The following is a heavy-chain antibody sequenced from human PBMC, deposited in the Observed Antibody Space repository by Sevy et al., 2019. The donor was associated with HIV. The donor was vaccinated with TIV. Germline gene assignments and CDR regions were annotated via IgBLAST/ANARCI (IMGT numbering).Heavy chain of an antibody. CDR2: IKSKTDGGTT. CDR3: TTGGSLFQH. CDR1: GFTFTNVW. V-gene: IGHV3-15*01. Sequence: GGSLRLSCAASGFTFTNVWMSWVRQAPGKGLEWVAHIKSKTDGGTTDYAAPVRGRLTISRDNSKNKLYLQMNSLKPEDTAVYYCTTGGSLFQHWGQGTLVTVSS. J-gene: IGHJ1*01. D-gene: IGHD3-16*01.